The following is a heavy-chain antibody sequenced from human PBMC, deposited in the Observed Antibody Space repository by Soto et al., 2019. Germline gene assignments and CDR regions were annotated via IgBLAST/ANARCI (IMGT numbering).Heavy chain of an antibody. J-gene: IGHJ2*01. CDR2: IKRDGSET. D-gene: IGHD5-18*01. CDR1: GFTFSSYW. V-gene: IGHV3-7*01. Sequence: EVQLVESGGGLVQPGGSLRLSCAASGFTFSSYWMSWVRQAPGKGLEWVADIKRDGSETYYVDSVKGRFTISRNNAKNSLYLQMNSLRAEDTAVYYCARDRLPFFDLWGRGTLVTVCS. CDR3: ARDRLPFFDL.